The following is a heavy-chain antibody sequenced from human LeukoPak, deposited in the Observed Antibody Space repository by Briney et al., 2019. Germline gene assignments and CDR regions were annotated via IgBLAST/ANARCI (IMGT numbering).Heavy chain of an antibody. CDR2: ISYSGST. J-gene: IGHJ4*02. CDR1: GDSISSSSYY. V-gene: IGHV4-39*07. Sequence: SETLSLTCTVSGDSISSSSYYWGWIRQPPGKGLEWIGNISYSGSTYYNPSLKSRVTISVDTSKNQFSLKLSSVTAADTAVYYCARAAVLGPFDYWGQGTLVTVSS. CDR3: ARAAVLGPFDY. D-gene: IGHD1-26*01.